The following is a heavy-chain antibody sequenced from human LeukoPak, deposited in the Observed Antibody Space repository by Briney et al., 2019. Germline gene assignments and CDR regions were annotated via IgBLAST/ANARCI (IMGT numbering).Heavy chain of an antibody. V-gene: IGHV7-4-1*02. Sequence: ASVKVSCKASGYTFTNYAMNWVRQAPGQGLEWMGWINTYTGNPTYAQGFTGRFVFSLDSSVSTAYLQISSLKAEDTAVYYCARDLSSSAWFWLDPWGQGTLVIVSS. CDR2: INTYTGNP. D-gene: IGHD6-19*01. CDR1: GYTFTNYA. J-gene: IGHJ5*02. CDR3: ARDLSSSAWFWLDP.